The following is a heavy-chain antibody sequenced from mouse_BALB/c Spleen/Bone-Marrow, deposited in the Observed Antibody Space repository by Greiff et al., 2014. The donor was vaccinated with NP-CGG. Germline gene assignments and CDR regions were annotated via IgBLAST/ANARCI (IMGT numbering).Heavy chain of an antibody. Sequence: EVQLQQSGAELVKPGPSVKFSCTTSGFNIKDTYIHWVKQRPEQGLEWIGRLDPANGNTKYAPEFQGKATITAETSSNTAYLHLSSLTSEDTAVYSCAHDSPFAYWGQGTLVTVSA. CDR3: AHDSPFAY. CDR1: GFNIKDTY. V-gene: IGHV14-3*02. D-gene: IGHD2-4*01. J-gene: IGHJ3*01. CDR2: LDPANGNT.